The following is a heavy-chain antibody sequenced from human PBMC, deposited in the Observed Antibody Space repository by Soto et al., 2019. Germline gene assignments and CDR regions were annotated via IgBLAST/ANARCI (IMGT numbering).Heavy chain of an antibody. CDR3: ARVGRLYYDSSGYYYGPPGYFDY. CDR2: IKQDGSEK. CDR1: GFTFSNYA. D-gene: IGHD3-22*01. V-gene: IGHV3-7*01. J-gene: IGHJ4*02. Sequence: PGGSLRLSCAASGFTFSNYAMSWVRQAPGKGLEWVANIKQDGSEKYYVDSVKGRFTISRDNAKNSLYLQMNSLRAEDTAVYYCARVGRLYYDSSGYYYGPPGYFDYWGQGTLVTVSS.